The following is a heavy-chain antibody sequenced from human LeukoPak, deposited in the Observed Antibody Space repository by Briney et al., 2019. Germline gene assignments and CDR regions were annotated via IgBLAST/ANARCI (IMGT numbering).Heavy chain of an antibody. V-gene: IGHV4-30-4*08. CDR3: ARVVTIFGVVPDY. D-gene: IGHD3-3*01. J-gene: IGHJ4*02. CDR1: GGSNSSGDYY. Sequence: SQTLSLTCTVSGGSNSSGDYYWSWIRPPPGKGLEWIGYIYYSGSTYYNPSLKSRVTISVDTSKNQFSLKLSSVTAADTAVYYCARVVTIFGVVPDYWGQGTLVTVSS. CDR2: IYYSGST.